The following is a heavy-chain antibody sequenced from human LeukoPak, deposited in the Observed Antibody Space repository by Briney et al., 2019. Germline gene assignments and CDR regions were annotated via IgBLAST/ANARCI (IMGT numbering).Heavy chain of an antibody. CDR1: GFTFSSYW. CDR3: ARGRIGSY. J-gene: IGHJ4*02. Sequence: PGGSLRLSCAVSGFTFSSYWMSWVRQAPGKGLEWVVNINQDGSEKYYVDSVKGRFTVSRDNAKNSLYLQMNSLRAEDTAVYYCARGRIGSYWGQGTLVTVSS. CDR2: INQDGSEK. D-gene: IGHD3-22*01. V-gene: IGHV3-7*04.